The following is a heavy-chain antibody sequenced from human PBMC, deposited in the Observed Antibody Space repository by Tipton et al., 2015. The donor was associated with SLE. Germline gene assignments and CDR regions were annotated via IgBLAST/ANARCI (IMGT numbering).Heavy chain of an antibody. Sequence: GLVKPSETLSLTCTVSGGSISSYCWNWFRQPPGKELGWIGYIYHTGSTNYNPSLRSRVAISVDTSKNQLSLNLTSLTGADTAVYYCARGGAPYGDYWYFDLWGRGTLVTVSS. CDR2: IYHTGST. D-gene: IGHD4-17*01. J-gene: IGHJ2*01. CDR3: ARGGAPYGDYWYFDL. V-gene: IGHV4-59*12. CDR1: GGSISSYC.